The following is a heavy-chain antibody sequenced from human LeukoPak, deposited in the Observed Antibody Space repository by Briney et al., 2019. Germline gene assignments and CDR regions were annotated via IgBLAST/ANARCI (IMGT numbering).Heavy chain of an antibody. CDR3: ARDPPHYYDSSGHDAFDI. V-gene: IGHV3-23*01. CDR2: ISGSGGST. Sequence: GGSLRLSCAASGFTFSSYAMSWVRQAPGKGLEWVSAISGSGGSTYYADSVKGRFTISRDNSKNTLYLQMNSLRAEDTAVYYCARDPPHYYDSSGHDAFDIWGQGTMVTVSS. D-gene: IGHD3-22*01. CDR1: GFTFSSYA. J-gene: IGHJ3*02.